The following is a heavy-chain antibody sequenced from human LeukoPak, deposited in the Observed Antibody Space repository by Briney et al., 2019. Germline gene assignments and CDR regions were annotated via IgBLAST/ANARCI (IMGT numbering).Heavy chain of an antibody. D-gene: IGHD3-22*01. J-gene: IGHJ4*02. CDR1: GFTFSSHW. V-gene: IGHV3-74*01. CDR3: AREGVGYYDL. CDR2: INRDGSST. Sequence: GGSLRLSCAASGFTFSSHWMHWVRQVPGKGLVWVSRINRDGSSTNYADAVKGRFTIFRDNAKNTLYLQMNSLRAEDTAVYYCAREGVGYYDLWGQGTLVTVSS.